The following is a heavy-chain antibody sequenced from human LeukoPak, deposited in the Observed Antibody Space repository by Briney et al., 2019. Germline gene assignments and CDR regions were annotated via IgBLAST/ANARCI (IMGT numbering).Heavy chain of an antibody. V-gene: IGHV1-8*01. D-gene: IGHD1-20*01. CDR3: ARDPDPYNWNDPRHFDY. CDR1: GYTFTSYD. J-gene: IGHJ4*02. Sequence: PGASVKVSCKASGYTFTSYDINWVRQATGQGLEWMGWMNPNSGNTGYAQKFQGRVTMTRNTSISTAYMELSSLRSDDTAVYYCARDPDPYNWNDPRHFDYWGQGTLVTVSS. CDR2: MNPNSGNT.